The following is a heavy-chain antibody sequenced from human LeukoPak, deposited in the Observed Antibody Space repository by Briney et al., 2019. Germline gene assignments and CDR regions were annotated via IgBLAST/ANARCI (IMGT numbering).Heavy chain of an antibody. Sequence: GGSLRLSCAASGFTFSSYGMHWVRQAPGKGLEWVAVIWYDGSNKYYADSVKGRFTISRDNSKNTLYLQMNSLRAEDMAVYYCARDSGGGYSSSWYASWGQGTLVTVSS. CDR3: ARDSGGGYSSSWYAS. D-gene: IGHD6-13*01. CDR1: GFTFSSYG. V-gene: IGHV3-33*01. CDR2: IWYDGSNK. J-gene: IGHJ5*01.